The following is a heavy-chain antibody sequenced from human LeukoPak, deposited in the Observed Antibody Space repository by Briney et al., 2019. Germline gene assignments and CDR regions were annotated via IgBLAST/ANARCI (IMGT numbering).Heavy chain of an antibody. CDR2: INPNSGGT. J-gene: IGHJ4*02. D-gene: IGHD1-14*01. V-gene: IGHV1-2*02. CDR3: AREQGCPFSRFPRYPHY. Sequence: ASVKVSCKASGYTFTSYGISWVRQAPGQGLEWMGWINPNSGGTNYAQKLQGRVTMTRDTSISTAYMELSRLRSDDTAVYYCAREQGCPFSRFPRYPHYRGQGTLVSDS. CDR1: GYTFTSYG.